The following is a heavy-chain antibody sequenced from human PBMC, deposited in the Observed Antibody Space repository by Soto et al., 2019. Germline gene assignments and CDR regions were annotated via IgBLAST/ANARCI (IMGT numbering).Heavy chain of an antibody. D-gene: IGHD4-17*01. V-gene: IGHV1-69*13. CDR3: ARGKVTTPYHHLDY. Sequence: ASVKVSCKASGGTFSSYAISWVRQAPGQGLEWMGGIIPIFGTANYAQKFQGRVTITADESTSTAYMELSSLRSEDTAVYYCARGKVTTPYHHLDYCGQGTLVAVYS. CDR2: IIPIFGTA. CDR1: GGTFSSYA. J-gene: IGHJ4*02.